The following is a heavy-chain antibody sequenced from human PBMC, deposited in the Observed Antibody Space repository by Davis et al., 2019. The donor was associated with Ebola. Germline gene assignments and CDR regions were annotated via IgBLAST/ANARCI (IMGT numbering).Heavy chain of an antibody. CDR2: IYSGGST. CDR3: ARGSHYDFWSGPAYYYYGMDV. J-gene: IGHJ6*02. Sequence: GESLKISCAASGFTVSSNYMSWVRQAPGKRLEWVSVIYSGGSTYYADSVKGRFTISRDNSKNTLYLQMNSLRAEDTAVYYCARGSHYDFWSGPAYYYYGMDVWGQGTTVTVSS. V-gene: IGHV3-53*01. D-gene: IGHD3-3*01. CDR1: GFTVSSNY.